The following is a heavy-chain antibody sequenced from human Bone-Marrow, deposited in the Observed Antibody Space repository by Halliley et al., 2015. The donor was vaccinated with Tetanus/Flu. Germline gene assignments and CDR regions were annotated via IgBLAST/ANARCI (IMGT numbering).Heavy chain of an antibody. V-gene: IGHV4-4*01. CDR3: ARDYTSAYLDS. D-gene: IGHD6-19*01. Sequence: KGREWIGEIFHSGSPHTTPPLKTRDTISVDKSKNQFPLKLSSVTAADTAIYFCARDYTSAYLDSWGQGTLVTVSS. J-gene: IGHJ4*02. CDR2: IFHSGSP.